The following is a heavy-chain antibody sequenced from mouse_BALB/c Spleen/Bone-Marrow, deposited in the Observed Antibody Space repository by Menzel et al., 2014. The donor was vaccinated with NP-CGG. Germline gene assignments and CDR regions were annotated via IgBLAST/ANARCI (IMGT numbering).Heavy chain of an antibody. CDR3: ARSRDYGSSYYAMDY. J-gene: IGHJ4*01. V-gene: IGHV14-3*02. CDR1: GFNIKDTY. CDR2: IDPANGNT. Sequence: VQLQHSGAELVKPGASVKLSCTASGFNIKDTYMHWVKQRPEQGLEWIGRIDPANGNTKYDPKFQGKATITANTSSNTAYLQLSILTSEDTAVYYSARSRDYGSSYYAMDYWGQGTSVTVSS. D-gene: IGHD1-1*01.